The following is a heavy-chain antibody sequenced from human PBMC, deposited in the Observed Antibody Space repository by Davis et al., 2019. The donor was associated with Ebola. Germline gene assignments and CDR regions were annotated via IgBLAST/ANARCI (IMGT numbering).Heavy chain of an antibody. V-gene: IGHV4-59*01. D-gene: IGHD5-24*01. CDR1: GGSISSYY. CDR3: ARAEDGYNLGPHFDY. J-gene: IGHJ4*02. CDR2: IYYSGST. Sequence: PSETLSLTCTVSGGSISSYYWSWIRQPPGKGLEWIGYIYYSGSTNYNPSLKSRVTISVDTSKNQFSLKLSSVTAADTAVYYCARAEDGYNLGPHFDYWGQGTLVTVSS.